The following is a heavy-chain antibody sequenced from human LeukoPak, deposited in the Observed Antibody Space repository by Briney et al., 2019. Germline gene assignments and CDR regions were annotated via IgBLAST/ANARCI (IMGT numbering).Heavy chain of an antibody. V-gene: IGHV1-69-2*01. CDR1: GYTFTDYY. CDR2: VDPEDGET. Sequence: ASVKVSCKASGYTFTDYYMHWVQQAPGKGLEWMGRVDPEDGETIYAEKFQGRVTITADTSTDTAYMELSSLRSEDTAVYYCARDQAEMATSRDWGQGTLVTVSS. D-gene: IGHD5-24*01. J-gene: IGHJ4*02. CDR3: ARDQAEMATSRD.